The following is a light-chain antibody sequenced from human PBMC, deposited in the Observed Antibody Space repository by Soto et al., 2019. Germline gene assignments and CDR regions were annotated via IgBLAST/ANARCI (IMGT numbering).Light chain of an antibody. CDR3: QQLESDPPWT. CDR1: QSVSSSY. V-gene: IGKV3-20*01. Sequence: EIVLTQSPGTLSLSPGERATLSCRASQSVSSSYLAWYQQKPGQAPRLLIYGASSRATGIPDRFSGSGSGTDFTLTISRLEPEDFATYYCQQLESDPPWTFGQGTRVEIK. J-gene: IGKJ1*01. CDR2: GAS.